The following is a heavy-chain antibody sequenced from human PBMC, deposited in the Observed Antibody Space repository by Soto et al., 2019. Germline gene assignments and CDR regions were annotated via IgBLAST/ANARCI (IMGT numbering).Heavy chain of an antibody. J-gene: IGHJ5*02. D-gene: IGHD6-13*01. Sequence: GGSLRLSCEASGLTFSSYAMSWVRQAPGKGLEWVSTISGPGGSAYYADSVKGRFTISRDNSKNTLFLQMNSLRPEDTAVYYCAKGGLGIAAVAQANWFDPWGLGTLVTVSS. CDR2: ISGPGGSA. CDR3: AKGGLGIAAVAQANWFDP. V-gene: IGHV3-23*01. CDR1: GLTFSSYA.